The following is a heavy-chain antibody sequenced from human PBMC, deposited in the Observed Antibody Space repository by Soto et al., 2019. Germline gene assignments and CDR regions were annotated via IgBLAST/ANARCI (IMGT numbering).Heavy chain of an antibody. CDR3: ARGYIAASYDFDV. CDR1: GGTLSSYG. D-gene: IGHD6-13*01. J-gene: IGHJ6*02. Sequence: SVKVSCKASGGTLSSYGISLVRQAPGQGLEWMGGIIPVFGTANYARKFQGRVTITADESTSTAYVEVSSLRSEDTAVYYCARGYIAASYDFDVWGQGTTVTAP. V-gene: IGHV1-69*13. CDR2: IIPVFGTA.